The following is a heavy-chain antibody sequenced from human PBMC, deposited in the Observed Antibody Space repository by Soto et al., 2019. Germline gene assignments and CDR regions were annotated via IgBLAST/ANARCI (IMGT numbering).Heavy chain of an antibody. Sequence: QVQLVEYGGGVVQHGRSLRLSCAASGFTFSSYAMHWVRQAPGKGLEWVAVISYDGSNKYYADSVKGRFTISRDNSKNTVYLQMNSLRAEDTAVYYCAIESVLWADGAFDIWGQGTMVTVSS. CDR1: GFTFSSYA. D-gene: IGHD3-10*01. J-gene: IGHJ3*02. CDR3: AIESVLWADGAFDI. CDR2: ISYDGSNK. V-gene: IGHV3-30-3*01.